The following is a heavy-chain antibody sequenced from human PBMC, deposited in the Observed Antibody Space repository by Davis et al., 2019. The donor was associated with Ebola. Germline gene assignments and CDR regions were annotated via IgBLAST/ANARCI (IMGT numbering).Heavy chain of an antibody. V-gene: IGHV3-30*04. D-gene: IGHD5-12*01. Sequence: GGSLRLSCAASGFTFSYYAMHWVRQAPGKGLEWVATLSFDGSNKFYADSVKGRFTISRDNSKNTVSLQMNSLRLEDTAVYYCARVISPRRVWGGYEYWGQGSLVTVSS. CDR2: LSFDGSNK. CDR1: GFTFSYYA. CDR3: ARVISPRRVWGGYEY. J-gene: IGHJ4*02.